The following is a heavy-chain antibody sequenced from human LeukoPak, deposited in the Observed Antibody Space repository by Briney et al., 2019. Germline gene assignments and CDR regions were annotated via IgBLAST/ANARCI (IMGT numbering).Heavy chain of an antibody. Sequence: SETLSLTCTVSGGSISSSSYYWGWIRQPPGKGLEWIGSIYYSGSTYYNPSLKSRVTISVDTSKNQFSLKLSSVTAADTAVYYCARDLSGSRDDYNSVGYWGKGTTVTVSS. CDR3: ARDLSGSRDDYNSVGY. CDR2: IYYSGST. CDR1: GGSISSSSYY. D-gene: IGHD5-24*01. J-gene: IGHJ6*04. V-gene: IGHV4-39*02.